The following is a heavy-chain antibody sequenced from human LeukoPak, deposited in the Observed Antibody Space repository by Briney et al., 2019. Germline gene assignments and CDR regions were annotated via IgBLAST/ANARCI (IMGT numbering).Heavy chain of an antibody. D-gene: IGHD3-10*01. J-gene: IGHJ4*02. CDR3: ARHYRITMVRGPRGQFDY. V-gene: IGHV4-4*02. CDR1: GGSISSSNW. CDR2: IYHSGST. Sequence: SSETLSLTCAVSGGSISSSNWWSWVRQPPGKGLEWIGEIYHSGSTNYNPSLKSRVTISVDTSKNQFSLKLSSVTAADTAVYYCARHYRITMVRGPRGQFDYWGQGTLVTVSS.